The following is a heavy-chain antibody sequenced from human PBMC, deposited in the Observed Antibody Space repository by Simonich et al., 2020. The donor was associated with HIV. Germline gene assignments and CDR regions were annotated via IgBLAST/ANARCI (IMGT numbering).Heavy chain of an antibody. J-gene: IGHJ4*02. Sequence: QVRLQQWGAGLLKPSKTLSLTCAVYGGSFSGYYWTWIRQPPGKGLEWIGEINHSRSTNDNPSLKCRGTLSVDTSKNQFSLKLNSVTAADTAIYYCARLRGDRYDYWGQGTLVTVSS. CDR1: GGSFSGYY. CDR3: ARLRGDRYDY. D-gene: IGHD2-21*02. V-gene: IGHV4-34*01. CDR2: INHSRST.